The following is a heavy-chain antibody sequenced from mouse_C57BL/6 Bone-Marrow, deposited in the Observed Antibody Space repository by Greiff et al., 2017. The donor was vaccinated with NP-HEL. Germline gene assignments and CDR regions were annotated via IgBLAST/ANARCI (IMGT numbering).Heavy chain of an antibody. CDR3: TRDTTVVASMDY. D-gene: IGHD1-1*01. Sequence: VKLQESGAELVRPGASVTLSCKASGYTFTDYEMHWVKQTPVHGLEWIGAIDPETGGTAYNQKFKGKAILTADKSSSTAYMELRSLTSEDSAVYYCTRDTTVVASMDYWGQGTSVTVSS. V-gene: IGHV1-15*01. J-gene: IGHJ4*01. CDR2: IDPETGGT. CDR1: GYTFTDYE.